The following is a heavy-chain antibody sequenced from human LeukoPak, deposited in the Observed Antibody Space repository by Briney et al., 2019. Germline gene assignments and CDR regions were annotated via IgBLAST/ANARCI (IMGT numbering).Heavy chain of an antibody. Sequence: SQTLSLTCTVSGGSISGGDYYWSWIRQLPGRGLEWIGYIYHTGRSSFNPSLTSRPPISVDPSQNQFSLTLNSMTPPGSAVYYSARETGGGDSYGVWGQGILVTVFS. D-gene: IGHD5-18*01. V-gene: IGHV4-31*03. CDR1: GGSISGGDYY. CDR3: ARETGGGDSYGV. CDR2: IYHTGRS. J-gene: IGHJ4*02.